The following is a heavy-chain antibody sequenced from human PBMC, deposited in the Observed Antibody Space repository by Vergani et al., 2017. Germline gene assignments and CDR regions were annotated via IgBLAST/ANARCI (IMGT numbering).Heavy chain of an antibody. J-gene: IGHJ4*02. CDR3: ARDTVTCSRYFDY. CDR1: GFTFSNYG. D-gene: IGHD6-19*01. Sequence: QVQLVESGGGVVQPGGSLRLSCGASGFTFSNYGMHWVRQAPGKGLEWVTFIRYDRSNTDYADSVKGRFTISRDNSKNTLFLQMNSLRPEDTAVYYCARDTVTCSRYFDYWGQGTLVTVSS. V-gene: IGHV3-30*02. CDR2: IRYDRSNT.